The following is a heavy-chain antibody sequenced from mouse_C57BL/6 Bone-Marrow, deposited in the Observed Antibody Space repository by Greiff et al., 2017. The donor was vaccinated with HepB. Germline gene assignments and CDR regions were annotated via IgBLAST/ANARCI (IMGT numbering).Heavy chain of an antibody. CDR2: IDPEDGET. D-gene: IGHD2-4*01. Sequence: VHVKQSGAELVKPGASVKLSCTASGFNIKDYYMHWVKQRTEQGLEWIGRIDPEDGETKYAPKFQGKATITADTSSNTAYLQLSSLTSEDTAVYYCASWEGLREDWYFDVWGTGTTVTVSS. V-gene: IGHV14-2*01. CDR1: GFNIKDYY. J-gene: IGHJ1*03. CDR3: ASWEGLREDWYFDV.